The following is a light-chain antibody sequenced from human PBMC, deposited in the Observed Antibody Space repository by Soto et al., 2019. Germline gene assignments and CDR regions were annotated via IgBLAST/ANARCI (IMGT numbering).Light chain of an antibody. CDR2: EDI. Sequence: ALTQPASVSGSPGQSITISCTGSSSDVGANKLVSWYQQHAGTAPRLVIYEDIRRPSGISSRFSGSKSGSTASLTISGLRPEDEAAYYCCSYVDHRKFVFGGGTQLTV. CDR1: SSDVGANKL. J-gene: IGLJ3*02. V-gene: IGLV2-23*01. CDR3: CSYVDHRKFV.